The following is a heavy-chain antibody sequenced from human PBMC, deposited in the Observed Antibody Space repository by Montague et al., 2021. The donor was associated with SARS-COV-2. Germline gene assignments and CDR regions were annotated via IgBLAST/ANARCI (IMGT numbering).Heavy chain of an antibody. Sequence: TLSLTCSVSGGSISSGGYYWSWIRQHPGKGLEWIGYIYYSGGTYYNPSLKSRVTISVDTSKNQFSLKLSSVTAADTAVCYCARAPYYYGSGRGYYGMDVWGQGTTVTVSS. CDR2: IYYSGGT. CDR1: GGSISSGGYY. J-gene: IGHJ6*02. CDR3: ARAPYYYGSGRGYYGMDV. D-gene: IGHD3-10*01. V-gene: IGHV4-31*03.